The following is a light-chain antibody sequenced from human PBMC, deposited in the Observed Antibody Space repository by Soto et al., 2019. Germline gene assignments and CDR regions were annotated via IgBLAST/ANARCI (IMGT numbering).Light chain of an antibody. Sequence: QSALTQPPSASGSPGQSVTISCTGTSDDIGTYNYVSWFQQHSGNAPKLIIYEVDKRPSGVPDRFSGSKSGNTASLTISGLQAEDEADYFCCSYAGTYTWVFGGGTQLTVL. J-gene: IGLJ3*02. V-gene: IGLV2-8*01. CDR2: EVD. CDR3: CSYAGTYTWV. CDR1: SDDIGTYNY.